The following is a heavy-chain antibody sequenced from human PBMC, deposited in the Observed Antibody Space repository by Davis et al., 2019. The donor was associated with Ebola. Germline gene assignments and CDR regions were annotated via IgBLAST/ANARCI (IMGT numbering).Heavy chain of an antibody. CDR1: GFSLSTSGVG. Sequence: SGPTLVKPTQTLTLTCTFSGFSLSTSGVGVGWIRQPPGKALEWLALIYWNDDKRYSPSLKSRLTITKDTSKNQVVLTMTNMDPVDTATYYCAHQVDFWSGYGGPYYFDYWGQGTLVTVSS. D-gene: IGHD3-3*01. CDR2: IYWNDDK. V-gene: IGHV2-5*01. CDR3: AHQVDFWSGYGGPYYFDY. J-gene: IGHJ4*02.